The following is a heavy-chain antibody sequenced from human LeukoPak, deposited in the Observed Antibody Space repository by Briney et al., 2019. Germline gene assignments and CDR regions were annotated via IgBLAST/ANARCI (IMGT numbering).Heavy chain of an antibody. CDR1: GFTFSSYW. CDR3: VRDGDTSGYTN. Sequence: GGSLRLSCAASGFTFSSYWMHWVRQAPGKGLEWVANIKQDGSEKYYVASVKGRFTISRDNAKNSLYLQMNSLRAEDTAVYSCVRDGDTSGYTNWGQGTLVTVSS. CDR2: IKQDGSEK. D-gene: IGHD3-22*01. J-gene: IGHJ4*02. V-gene: IGHV3-7*01.